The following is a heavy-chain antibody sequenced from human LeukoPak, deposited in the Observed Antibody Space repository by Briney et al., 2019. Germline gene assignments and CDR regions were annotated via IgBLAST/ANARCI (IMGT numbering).Heavy chain of an antibody. CDR2: IKKDVGEK. D-gene: IGHD2-2*01. CDR1: GFTFSSHW. Sequence: GGSLRLSCAASGFTFSSHWMTWIRQAPGKGLEWVASIKKDVGEKFYVDSVKGRFTISRDNAKNSLYLQMNSLRAEDTAVYYCAKDPSPGYCSSTSCYPWGFFDYWGQGTLVTVSS. V-gene: IGHV3-7*01. J-gene: IGHJ4*02. CDR3: AKDPSPGYCSSTSCYPWGFFDY.